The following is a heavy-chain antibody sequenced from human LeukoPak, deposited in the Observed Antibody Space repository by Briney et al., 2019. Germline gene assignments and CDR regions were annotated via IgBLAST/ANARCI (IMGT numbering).Heavy chain of an antibody. J-gene: IGHJ2*01. CDR2: INPSGGST. CDR3: ARDRDSYGYGAHWYFDL. CDR1: GYTFTSYY. V-gene: IGHV1-46*03. Sequence: ASVKVSCKASGYTFTSYYMHWVRQSPGQVLEWMGIINPSGGSTSYAQKFQGRVTMTRDTSTSTVYMELSSLRSEDTAVYYCARDRDSYGYGAHWYFDLWGRGTLVTVSS. D-gene: IGHD5-18*01.